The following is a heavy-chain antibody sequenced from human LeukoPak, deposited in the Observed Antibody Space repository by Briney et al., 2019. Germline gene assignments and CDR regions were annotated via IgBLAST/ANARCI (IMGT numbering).Heavy chain of an antibody. CDR3: ARGGGLDV. D-gene: IGHD3-16*01. CDR1: GFTFSSYW. J-gene: IGHJ6*02. Sequence: GGSLRLSCAASGFTFSSYWMNWARQAPGKGLEWVASINHNGNVNYYVDSVKARFTISRDNAKNSLYLQMSNLRAEDTAVYFCARGGGLDVWGQGATVTVSS. CDR2: INHNGNVN. V-gene: IGHV3-7*03.